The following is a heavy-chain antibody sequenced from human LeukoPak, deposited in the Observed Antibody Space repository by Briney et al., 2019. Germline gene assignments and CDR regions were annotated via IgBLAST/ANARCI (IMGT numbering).Heavy chain of an antibody. CDR1: GFTFSSYS. J-gene: IGHJ4*02. V-gene: IGHV3-48*02. CDR3: ARGRSIDN. Sequence: PGGSLRLSCAASGFTFSSYSMNWVRPAPGKGLEWVSCVHSGSNTIYYADSVKGRFTVSRDNAKNSLYLQMNSLRDEDTAVYYCARGRSIDNWGQGTLVTVSS. CDR2: VHSGSNTI.